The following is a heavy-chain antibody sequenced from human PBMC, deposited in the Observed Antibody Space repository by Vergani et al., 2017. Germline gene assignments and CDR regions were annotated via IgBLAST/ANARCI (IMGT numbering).Heavy chain of an antibody. V-gene: IGHV3-11*04. J-gene: IGHJ4*02. Sequence: VQLLESGGGLVKPGGSLRLSCVASGLRLSDYYMNWIRQAPGKGLEWVAYISSSRLDVAYADFVRGRFTVSRNNAKNTLNLQMNNLGVEDTAVYYCARGGLVTATTIDYWGQGTLVNVSS. CDR3: ARGGLVTATTIDY. CDR1: GLRLSDYY. CDR2: ISSSRLDV. D-gene: IGHD1-20*01.